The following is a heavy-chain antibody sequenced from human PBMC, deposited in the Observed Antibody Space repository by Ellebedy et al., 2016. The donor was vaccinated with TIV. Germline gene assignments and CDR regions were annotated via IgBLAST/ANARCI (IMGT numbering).Heavy chain of an antibody. V-gene: IGHV1-18*04. CDR1: GYTFTSYG. CDR3: ARGHPPWVPAASTENWFDP. CDR2: ISAYNGNT. D-gene: IGHD2-2*01. J-gene: IGHJ5*02. Sequence: ASVKVSXKASGYTFTSYGISWVRQAPGQGLEWMGWISAYNGNTNYAQKLQGRVTMTTDTSTSTAYMELRSLRSDDTAVYYCARGHPPWVPAASTENWFDPWGQGTLVTVSS.